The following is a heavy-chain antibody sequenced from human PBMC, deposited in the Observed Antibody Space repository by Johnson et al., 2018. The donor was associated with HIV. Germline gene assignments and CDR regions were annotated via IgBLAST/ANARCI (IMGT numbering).Heavy chain of an antibody. Sequence: VQLVESGGGLVKPGGSLRLSCAASGFSFDEYAMHWVRQAPGKGLVWVSRMNADGKSTTYADSVKGRFTISRYNSKNTLYLQMNSLRAEDTAVYYCARERDAFDIWGQGTMVTVSS. CDR2: MNADGKST. V-gene: IGHV3-74*01. CDR3: ARERDAFDI. J-gene: IGHJ3*02. CDR1: GFSFDEYA.